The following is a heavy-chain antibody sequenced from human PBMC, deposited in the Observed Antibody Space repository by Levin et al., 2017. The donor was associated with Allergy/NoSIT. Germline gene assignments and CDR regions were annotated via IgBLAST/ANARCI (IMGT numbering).Heavy chain of an antibody. Sequence: KISCKASGGTFSNYAISWVRQAPGQGLEWMGRIIPILGLADYAQKFQGRVTITADRSTNTAYMELSSLRSEDTAVYYCARILYNGGRFYYGMDVWGQGTPVTVSS. V-gene: IGHV1-69*04. D-gene: IGHD2-15*01. CDR3: ARILYNGGRFYYGMDV. CDR1: GGTFSNYA. CDR2: IIPILGLA. J-gene: IGHJ6*02.